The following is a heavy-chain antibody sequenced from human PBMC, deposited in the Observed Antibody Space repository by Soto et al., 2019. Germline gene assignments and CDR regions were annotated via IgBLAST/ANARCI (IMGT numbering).Heavy chain of an antibody. D-gene: IGHD5-18*01. CDR1: GFTFSSYA. CDR3: ATAYTYGPDAFDI. Sequence: QVQLVESGGGVVQPGKSLRLSCAASGFTFSSYAMHWVRQAPGKGLEWVAVILHDGSDEYYADSVKGRLTVSRNNSKNALNLHMNSLTPEDTAVYFCATAYTYGPDAFDIWGQGTVVTVTS. J-gene: IGHJ3*02. V-gene: IGHV3-30-3*01. CDR2: ILHDGSDE.